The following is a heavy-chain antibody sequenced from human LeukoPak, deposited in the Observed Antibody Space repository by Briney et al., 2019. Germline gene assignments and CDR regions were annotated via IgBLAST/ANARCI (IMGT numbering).Heavy chain of an antibody. V-gene: IGHV5-51*01. J-gene: IGHJ4*02. CDR1: GYSFTSYW. CDR3: ARPPTAMPAGDQPIDY. D-gene: IGHD5-18*01. CDR2: IYPGDSDT. Sequence: GESLKISCKGSGYSFTSYWIGWVRQMPGKGLEWMGIIYPGDSDTRYSPSFQGQVTISADKSISTACLQWSSLKASDTAMYYCARPPTAMPAGDQPIDYWGQGTLVTVSS.